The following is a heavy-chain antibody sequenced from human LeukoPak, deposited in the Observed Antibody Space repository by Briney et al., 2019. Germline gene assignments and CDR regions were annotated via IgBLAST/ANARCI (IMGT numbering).Heavy chain of an antibody. J-gene: IGHJ4*02. CDR1: GFTFSGYS. Sequence: GGSLRLSCAASGFTFSGYSMHWVRQAPGKGPLWVSHINGDGSTTDYADSVKGRFTISRDNAKNTLYLQMNSLRAEDTAVYYCAEAASVRGVSYWGQGTLVTVSS. V-gene: IGHV3-74*01. CDR2: INGDGSTT. D-gene: IGHD3-10*02. CDR3: AEAASVRGVSY.